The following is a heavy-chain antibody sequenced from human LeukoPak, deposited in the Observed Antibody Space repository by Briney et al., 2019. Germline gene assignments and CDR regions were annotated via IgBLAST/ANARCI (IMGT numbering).Heavy chain of an antibody. V-gene: IGHV3-7*01. D-gene: IGHD2/OR15-2a*01. CDR3: AGCAGNSCYFDY. J-gene: IGHJ4*02. CDR2: IRQDGSVK. Sequence: GGSLTLSCAASGFTFSTYRMTWVRHAPGQGLEWVANIRQDGSVKNYVDSVKGRFTISRDNAKNSLSLQMDSLRAEDTAVYFCAGCAGNSCYFDYWGQGTLVTVSS. CDR1: GFTFSTYR.